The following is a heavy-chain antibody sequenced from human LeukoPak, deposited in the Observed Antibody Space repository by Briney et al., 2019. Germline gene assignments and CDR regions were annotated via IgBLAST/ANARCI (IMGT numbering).Heavy chain of an antibody. J-gene: IGHJ4*02. CDR2: ISYDGGKK. CDR1: GFTFNNYA. D-gene: IGHD5-18*01. Sequence: GGSLRLSCAASGFTFNNYAMIWVRQAPGKGLEWMAVISYDGGKKYYADSVKGRFTISRDNSKNTLYLQMNSLRAEDTAVYYCAVAVTAMVADYWGQGTLVTVPS. V-gene: IGHV3-30*03. CDR3: AVAVTAMVADY.